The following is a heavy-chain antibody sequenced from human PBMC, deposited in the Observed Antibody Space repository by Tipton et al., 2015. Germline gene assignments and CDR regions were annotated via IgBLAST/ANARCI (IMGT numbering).Heavy chain of an antibody. CDR3: ARDDGDYVLGEFDY. V-gene: IGHV3-21*01. Sequence: GSLRLSCAASGFTFSSYSMNWVRQAPGKGLEWVSFISGSSRYIYYGDSVKGRFAISRDNAKDSLYLQMNSLRDDDTAVYYCARDDGDYVLGEFDYWGQGTLVAVSS. D-gene: IGHD4-17*01. CDR1: GFTFSSYS. J-gene: IGHJ4*02. CDR2: ISGSSRYI.